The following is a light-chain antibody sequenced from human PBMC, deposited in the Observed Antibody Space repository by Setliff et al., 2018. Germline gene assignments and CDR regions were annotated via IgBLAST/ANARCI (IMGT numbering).Light chain of an antibody. CDR2: AVS. V-gene: IGLV2-14*03. Sequence: QSALAQPASVSGSPGQSITISCSGTGRDVGSYDLVSWYQQHPGKAPKLIIYAVSDRPSGVSHRFSGSKSGNTAYLTISGLRTEDEADYYCSSYTGNTFIFAAGTKVTVL. CDR1: GRDVGSYDL. CDR3: SSYTGNTFI. J-gene: IGLJ1*01.